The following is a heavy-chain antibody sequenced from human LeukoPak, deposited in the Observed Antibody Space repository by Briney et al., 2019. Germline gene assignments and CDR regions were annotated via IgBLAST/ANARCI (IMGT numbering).Heavy chain of an antibody. V-gene: IGHV4-34*01. Sequence: SETLSLTCAVYGGSLSGYYWSWIPPPPGKGREWIGEINHSGSTNYNPFFKSRVTISVDTSTNQFCLKLSSVTAADAAVYYCARAVPLRYFDWLSFYYGMDVWGQGTTVTVSS. CDR1: GGSLSGYY. CDR3: ARAVPLRYFDWLSFYYGMDV. CDR2: INHSGST. J-gene: IGHJ6*02. D-gene: IGHD3-9*01.